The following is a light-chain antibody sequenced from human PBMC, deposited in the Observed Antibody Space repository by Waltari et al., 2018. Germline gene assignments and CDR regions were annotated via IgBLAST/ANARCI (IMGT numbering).Light chain of an antibody. J-gene: IGLJ1*01. Sequence: QSALTPPRSVPGSPGQSVALPCIGTLSDVGGSAYVSWYQQHPGKAPKLMIYEVSKRPSGVPDRFSGSKSGNTASLTISGLQGDDEADYYCCAYAGAKVFGTGTKVTVL. CDR1: LSDVGGSAY. CDR3: CAYAGAKV. V-gene: IGLV2-11*01. CDR2: EVS.